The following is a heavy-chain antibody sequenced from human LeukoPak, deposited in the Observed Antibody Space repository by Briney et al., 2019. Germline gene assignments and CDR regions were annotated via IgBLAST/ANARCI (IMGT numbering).Heavy chain of an antibody. CDR1: GASFNYYY. D-gene: IGHD3-3*01. CDR3: ARVLGWSGYYNDHYYYMDV. CDR2: INYTGST. V-gene: IGHV4-34*01. Sequence: SETLSLTCNVSGASFNYYYWGWIRQPPGKGLEWIGQINYTGSTDYNPSLKSRVTISIDTSNIQFSLKLRSVTAADTAVYYCARVLGWSGYYNDHYYYMDVWDKGTTVTVSS. J-gene: IGHJ6*03.